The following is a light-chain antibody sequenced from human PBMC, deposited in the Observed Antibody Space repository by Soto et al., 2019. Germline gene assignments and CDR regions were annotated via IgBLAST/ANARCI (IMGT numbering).Light chain of an antibody. CDR2: GAS. CDR3: QQYGSSPLT. CDR1: QSVSSSY. Sequence: EIVLTQSPGTLSLSPGERATLSCRASQSVSSSYLAWYQQKPGQAPRLLIYGASSRATGIPDRFSGSGSGTDFTLTISRLEPEEFAVYYCQQYGSSPLTLGGGTKVEFK. V-gene: IGKV3-20*01. J-gene: IGKJ4*01.